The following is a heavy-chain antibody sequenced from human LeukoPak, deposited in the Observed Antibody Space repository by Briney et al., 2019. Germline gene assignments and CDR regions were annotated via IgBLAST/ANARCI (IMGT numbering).Heavy chain of an antibody. CDR2: INHSGST. CDR1: GGSFSGYY. V-gene: IGHV4-34*01. D-gene: IGHD3-22*01. CDR3: ASLRWSYYDSSGPFDP. J-gene: IGHJ5*02. Sequence: SETLSLTCAVYGGSFSGYYWSWIRQPPGKGLEWIGEINHSGSTNYNPSLKSRVTISVDTSKNQFSLKLSSVTAADTAVYYCASLRWSYYDSSGPFDPWGQGTLVTVSS.